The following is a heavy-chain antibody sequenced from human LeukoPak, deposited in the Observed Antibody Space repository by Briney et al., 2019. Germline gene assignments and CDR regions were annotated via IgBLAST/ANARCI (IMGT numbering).Heavy chain of an antibody. V-gene: IGHV3-64D*06. J-gene: IGHJ4*02. D-gene: IGHD3-9*01. CDR2: IKGDEGSA. CDR3: VKGGREDYSDWYAYFDY. Sequence: GSLRLSCSASGFTFSAFAMYWVRQAPGKGLEYVSVIKGDEGSANYTDSVKGRFAISRDNSKKMLYLQMSSLRAEDTAVYYCVKGGREDYSDWYAYFDYWGQGTLVTVSS. CDR1: GFTFSAFA.